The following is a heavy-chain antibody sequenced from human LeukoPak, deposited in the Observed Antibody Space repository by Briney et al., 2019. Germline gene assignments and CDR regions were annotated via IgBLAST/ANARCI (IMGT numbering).Heavy chain of an antibody. CDR1: GGSISSNSHY. D-gene: IGHD6-13*01. Sequence: SETLSLTCTVSGGSISSNSHYWGWIRQTPGKGLEWIGSIYYSGNTYYNPSLKSRVTISVDTYKNQFSLKLSSVTAADTAPYYCARGVRDVAAPLYYMDVWGKGTTVTVSS. V-gene: IGHV4-39*07. CDR2: IYYSGNT. CDR3: ARGVRDVAAPLYYMDV. J-gene: IGHJ6*03.